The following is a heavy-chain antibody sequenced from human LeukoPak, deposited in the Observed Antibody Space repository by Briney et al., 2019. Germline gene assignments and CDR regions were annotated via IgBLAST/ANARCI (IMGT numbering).Heavy chain of an antibody. CDR3: ARRYSSSPDY. CDR2: IYPGDSDT. V-gene: IGHV5-51*01. D-gene: IGHD6-6*01. Sequence: GGSLQISCKGAGCFFTSYWIGWVRQLPGKGLEWRGIIYPGDSDTRYSPSFQGQVTISADKSISTAYLQWSSLKASDTAMYYCARRYSSSPDYWGQGTLVTVSS. CDR1: GCFFTSYW. J-gene: IGHJ4*02.